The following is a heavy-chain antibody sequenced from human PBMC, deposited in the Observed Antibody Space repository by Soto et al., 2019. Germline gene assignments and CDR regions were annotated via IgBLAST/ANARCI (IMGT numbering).Heavy chain of an antibody. D-gene: IGHD6-6*01. CDR1: GGSISSRGYY. V-gene: IGHV4-39*01. J-gene: IGHJ6*03. CDR2: IYYSGST. CDR3: ARFGGIAARYYYYYMDV. Sequence: ASETMSLTCTVSGGSISSRGYYWSWIRQHPGKGLEWIGSIYYSGSTYYNPSLKSRVTISVDTSKNQFSLKLSSVTAADTAVYYCARFGGIAARYYYYYMDVWGKGTTVIVSS.